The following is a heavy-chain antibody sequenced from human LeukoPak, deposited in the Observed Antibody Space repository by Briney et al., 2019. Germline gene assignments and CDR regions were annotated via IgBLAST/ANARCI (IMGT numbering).Heavy chain of an antibody. CDR2: INANSGTT. D-gene: IGHD6-19*01. V-gene: IGHV3-23*01. CDR3: AKPISGGLAVTADWFHP. Sequence: GGSLRLSCTAPGFAFSVYAMSWLRQPPGKGLEWISTINANSGTTSYAASVRGRFTISRDNSKNTLYLQLNTLRADDTATYYCAKPISGGLAVTADWFHPWGQGTLVVVSS. J-gene: IGHJ5*01. CDR1: GFAFSVYA.